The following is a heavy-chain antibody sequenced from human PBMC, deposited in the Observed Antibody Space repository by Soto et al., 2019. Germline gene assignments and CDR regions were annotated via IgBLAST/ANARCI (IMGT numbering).Heavy chain of an antibody. CDR2: ISYDGSSE. D-gene: IGHD4-17*01. Sequence: QVQLVESGGGVVQPGRSLRLSCEASGFTFSTYAMHWVRQAPGKGLEWVAVISYDGSSEYYADSVKGRFTISRDNSKNTLYLQMNSLRAEDMAVYYCVRAGRTTVTTYGWFDPWGQGTLVTVSS. CDR3: VRAGRTTVTTYGWFDP. V-gene: IGHV3-30-3*01. J-gene: IGHJ5*02. CDR1: GFTFSTYA.